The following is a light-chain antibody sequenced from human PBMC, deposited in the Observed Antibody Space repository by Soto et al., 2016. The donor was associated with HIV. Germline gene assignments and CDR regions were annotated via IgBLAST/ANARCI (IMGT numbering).Light chain of an antibody. V-gene: IGKV1-5*03. CDR3: QQYNSYPWT. CDR1: QNINDW. Sequence: DVQMTQSPSTLSASVGDRVTITCRASQNINDWLAWYQQKPGNAPNLLIYKASSLESGVPSRFSGSGAGTEFTLTISSLQPDDFATYYCQQYNSYPWTFGQGTMVEIK. CDR2: KAS. J-gene: IGKJ1*01.